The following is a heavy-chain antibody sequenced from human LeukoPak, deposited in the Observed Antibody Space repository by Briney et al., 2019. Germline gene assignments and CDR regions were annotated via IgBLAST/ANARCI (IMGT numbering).Heavy chain of an antibody. V-gene: IGHV1-8*01. CDR1: GYTFTSYD. D-gene: IGHD6-6*01. CDR3: ARWSIAARWFDP. Sequence: ASVKVSCKASGYTFTSYDINWVRQATGQGLEWMGWMNPNSGNTGYAQKFQGRVTITRNTSISTAYMELSSLRSEDTAVYYCARWSIAARWFDPWGQGTLVTVSS. CDR2: MNPNSGNT. J-gene: IGHJ5*02.